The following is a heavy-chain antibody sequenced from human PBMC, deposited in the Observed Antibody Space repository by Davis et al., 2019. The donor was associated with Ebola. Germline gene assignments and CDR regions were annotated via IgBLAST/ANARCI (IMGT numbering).Heavy chain of an antibody. D-gene: IGHD6-19*01. Sequence: GGSLRLSCAASGFTFRSYAMSWVRQAPGKGLEWVSAISGSGGSTYYADSVKGRFTISRDNSKNTLYLQMNSLRAEDTAVYYCARGSGWLTPFDYWGQGTLVTVSS. V-gene: IGHV3-23*01. J-gene: IGHJ4*02. CDR2: ISGSGGST. CDR1: GFTFRSYA. CDR3: ARGSGWLTPFDY.